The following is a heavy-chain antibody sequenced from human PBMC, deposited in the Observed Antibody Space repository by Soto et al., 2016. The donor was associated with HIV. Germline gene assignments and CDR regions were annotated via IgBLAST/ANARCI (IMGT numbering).Heavy chain of an antibody. CDR2: IYDSGST. J-gene: IGHJ3*02. CDR3: AAHCGGDCYLGLWTFDI. D-gene: IGHD2-21*01. CDR1: GDSISSYY. Sequence: QVQLQESGPGLVKPSETLSLTCTVSGDSISSYYWSWIRQPPGKGLEWIGYIYDSGSTNYNPSLKSRVTISVDTSKKQFSLKMNSVTAADTAVYYCAAHCGGDCYLGLWTFDIWGQGTMVTVSS. V-gene: IGHV4-59*01.